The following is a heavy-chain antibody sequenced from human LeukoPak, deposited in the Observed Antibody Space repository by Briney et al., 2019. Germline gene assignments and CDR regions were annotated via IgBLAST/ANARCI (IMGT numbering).Heavy chain of an antibody. D-gene: IGHD2-2*01. CDR2: INSDGIST. V-gene: IGHV3-74*01. CDR3: ARVMADVVVVPAAMLYYYYYMDV. J-gene: IGHJ6*03. CDR1: GFTFSSYW. Sequence: GGSLRLSCAASGFTFSSYWMHWVRQAPGKGLVWVSRINSDGISTSYADSVKGRFTISRDNAKNTLYLQMNSLRAEDTAVYYCARVMADVVVVPAAMLYYYYYMDVWGKGTTVTVSS.